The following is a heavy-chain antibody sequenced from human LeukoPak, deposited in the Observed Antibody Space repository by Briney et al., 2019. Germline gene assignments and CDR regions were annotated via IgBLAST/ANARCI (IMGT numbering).Heavy chain of an antibody. CDR3: ARASRYQLPLWDAFDI. D-gene: IGHD2-2*01. V-gene: IGHV3-30*03. J-gene: IGHJ3*02. CDR2: ISYDGSNK. CDR1: GFTFSSYG. Sequence: PGGSLRLSCAASGFTFSSYGMHWVRQAPGKGLEWVAVISYDGSNKYYADSVKGRFTISRDNSKNTLYLQMNSLRAEDTAVYYCARASRYQLPLWDAFDIWGQGTMVTVSS.